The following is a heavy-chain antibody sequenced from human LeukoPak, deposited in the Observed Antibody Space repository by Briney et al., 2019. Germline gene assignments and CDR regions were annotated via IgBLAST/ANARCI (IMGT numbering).Heavy chain of an antibody. Sequence: GGSLRLSCAASGFTFSSYAMHWVRQAPGKGLEYVSAISSNGGSTYYANSVKGRFTISRDNSKNTLYLQMGSLRADDTAVYYCAKIMALYCSGGSCNEIDYWGQGTLVTVSS. J-gene: IGHJ4*02. V-gene: IGHV3-64*01. CDR2: ISSNGGST. CDR3: AKIMALYCSGGSCNEIDY. CDR1: GFTFSSYA. D-gene: IGHD2-15*01.